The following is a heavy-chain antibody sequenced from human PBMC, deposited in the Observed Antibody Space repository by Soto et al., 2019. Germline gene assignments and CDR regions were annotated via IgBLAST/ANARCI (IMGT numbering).Heavy chain of an antibody. Sequence: QVTLKESGPVLVKPTETLTLTCTVSGFSLSNARMGVSWIRPPPGKALEWLAHIFSNHEKSYSTSLNSRLTISKDTSKSQVVLTMTNMDPVDTGTYDCALMRGGGSRGHFDYWGQGTLVTVSS. CDR2: IFSNHEK. V-gene: IGHV2-26*01. CDR1: GFSLSNARMG. J-gene: IGHJ4*02. CDR3: ALMRGGGSRGHFDY. D-gene: IGHD2-15*01.